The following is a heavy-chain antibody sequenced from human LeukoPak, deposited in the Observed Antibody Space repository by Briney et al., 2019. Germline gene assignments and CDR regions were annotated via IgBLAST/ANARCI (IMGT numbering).Heavy chain of an antibody. CDR1: GFTFSSYG. J-gene: IGHJ4*02. CDR3: AKDLHYYGSGSYL. Sequence: GGSLRLSCAASGFTFSSYGMSWVRQAPGKGLEGVSAISGSGGSTYYADSVKGRFTISRDNSKNTLYLQMNSLRAEDTAVYYCAKDLHYYGSGSYLWGQGTLVTVSS. V-gene: IGHV3-23*01. CDR2: ISGSGGST. D-gene: IGHD3-10*01.